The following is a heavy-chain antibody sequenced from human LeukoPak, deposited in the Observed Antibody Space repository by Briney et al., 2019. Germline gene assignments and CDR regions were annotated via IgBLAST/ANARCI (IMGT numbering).Heavy chain of an antibody. CDR3: AKDIYGGYYTLGYLDF. D-gene: IGHD4-17*01. Sequence: GGSLRLSCSASGFIFNNYAMSWVRQAPGKGLEWVSAIDGSGSRTYYADSVRGRFTISRDNFENTLYLQMNNLGAEDRAVYYCAKDIYGGYYTLGYLDFWGQGTLVTVSS. CDR2: IDGSGSRT. CDR1: GFIFNNYA. J-gene: IGHJ4*02. V-gene: IGHV3-23*01.